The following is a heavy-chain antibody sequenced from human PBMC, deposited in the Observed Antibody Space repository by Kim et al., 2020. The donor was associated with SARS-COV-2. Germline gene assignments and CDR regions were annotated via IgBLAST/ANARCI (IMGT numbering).Heavy chain of an antibody. CDR3: ARDLFHTGFDY. CDR2: INAGNGNI. Sequence: ASVKVSCKASGYTFTNYAIQWVRQAPGQGLEWMGWINAGNGNIKYSERFQGRATLTWDTSASTAYMELSALTSEDTAVYYCARDLFHTGFDYWGQGTLVTGSS. V-gene: IGHV1-3*01. CDR1: GYTFTNYA. J-gene: IGHJ4*02. D-gene: IGHD2-8*02.